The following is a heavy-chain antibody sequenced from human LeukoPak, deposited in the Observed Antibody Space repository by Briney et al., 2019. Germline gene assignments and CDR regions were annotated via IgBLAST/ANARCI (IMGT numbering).Heavy chain of an antibody. CDR2: IYPGDSDT. D-gene: IGHD3-9*01. V-gene: IGHV5-51*01. CDR1: GYSFTSYW. Sequence: GESLKISCKGSGYSFTSYWIGWARQMRGKGLEWMGIIYPGDSDTRYSPSFQGQVTISADKSISTAYLQWSSLKASDTAMYYCARLTYDILTGHSDAFDIWGQGTMVTVSS. J-gene: IGHJ3*02. CDR3: ARLTYDILTGHSDAFDI.